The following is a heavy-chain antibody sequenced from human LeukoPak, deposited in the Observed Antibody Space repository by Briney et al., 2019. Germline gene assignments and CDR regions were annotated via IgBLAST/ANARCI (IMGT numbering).Heavy chain of an antibody. Sequence: PGGSLRLSCADSGFTFTSHPMNWVRQAPGKGLEWVSAISVNGDTTYYADSVKGRFTISRDNSKNTVFLQMNSLRVDDTAVYYCAKDVGYRYDNGGWFDYWGQGTLVTVSS. CDR1: GFTFTSHP. J-gene: IGHJ4*02. CDR3: AKDVGYRYDNGGWFDY. CDR2: ISVNGDTT. D-gene: IGHD5-18*01. V-gene: IGHV3-23*01.